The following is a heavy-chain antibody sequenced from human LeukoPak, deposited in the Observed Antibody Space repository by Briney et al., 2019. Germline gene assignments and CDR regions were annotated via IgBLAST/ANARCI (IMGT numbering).Heavy chain of an antibody. CDR2: INPNSGGT. Sequence: ASVKVSCKASGYTITCYYMHRGRQAPGQPLEWLGWINPNSGGTNYAQKSQSRVTMTRDTTISTAYMELSRVRSDDTAVYYCARLSGSYYFDYWGPETLVTVSS. V-gene: IGHV1-2*02. J-gene: IGHJ4*02. CDR1: GYTITCYY. CDR3: ARLSGSYYFDY. D-gene: IGHD1-26*01.